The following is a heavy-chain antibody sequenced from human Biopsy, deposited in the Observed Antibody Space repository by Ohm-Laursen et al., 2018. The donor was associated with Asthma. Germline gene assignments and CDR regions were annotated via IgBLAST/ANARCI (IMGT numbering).Heavy chain of an antibody. D-gene: IGHD4-17*01. J-gene: IGHJ4*02. CDR3: ARKARRGDYYFDY. Sequence: SLRLSCAAYAFTFRSYGMHWVRQAPGKGLEWVAGIWYDGSNKYYADSVKGRFTISRDNSKNTLYLQMNSLRAEDTAVYYCARKARRGDYYFDYWGQGTLVTVSS. CDR2: IWYDGSNK. CDR1: AFTFRSYG. V-gene: IGHV3-33*08.